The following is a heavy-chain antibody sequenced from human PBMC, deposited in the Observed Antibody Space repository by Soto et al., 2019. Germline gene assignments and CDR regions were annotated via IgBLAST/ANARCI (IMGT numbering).Heavy chain of an antibody. V-gene: IGHV3-23*01. CDR2: ISGSGGST. D-gene: IGHD6-19*01. J-gene: IGHJ6*02. CDR3: AKDPGVFVVAGPPDYSYGMDV. Sequence: GGSLRLSCAASGFTFSSYAMGWVRQAPGKGLEWVSAISGSGGSTYYADSVKGRFTISRDNSKNTLYLQMNSLRAEDTAVYYCAKDPGVFVVAGPPDYSYGMDVWGQGTTVTVSS. CDR1: GFTFSSYA.